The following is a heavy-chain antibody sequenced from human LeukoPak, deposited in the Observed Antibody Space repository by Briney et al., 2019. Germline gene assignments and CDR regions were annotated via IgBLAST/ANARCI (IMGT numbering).Heavy chain of an antibody. Sequence: SETLSLTCIVSGGSISTSTYYWGWIRQPPGKGLEWIGYIYYSGSTNYNPSLRSRVTISVDTSKNQFSLKLSSVTAADTAVYYCASGKYYDSSGYFPYYYYYYMDVWGKGTTVTISS. CDR3: ASGKYYDSSGYFPYYYYYYMDV. V-gene: IGHV4-61*05. D-gene: IGHD3-22*01. CDR2: IYYSGST. CDR1: GGSISTSTYY. J-gene: IGHJ6*03.